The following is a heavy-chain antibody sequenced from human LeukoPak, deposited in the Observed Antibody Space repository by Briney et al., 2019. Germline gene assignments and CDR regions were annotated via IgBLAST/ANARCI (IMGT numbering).Heavy chain of an antibody. D-gene: IGHD6-19*01. V-gene: IGHV6-1*01. J-gene: IGHJ4*02. Sequence: SQTLSLTCAISGDCVASNSAAWNWIRQSPSRGLEWLGRTYYRCMCYKDHAPSVKGRITINPHTTKNQLSLQLSPVTPEDTAVYYCARADSTSGSPSGFDSWGQASLVTVSS. CDR1: GDCVASNSAA. CDR3: ARADSTSGSPSGFDS. CDR2: TYYRCMCYK.